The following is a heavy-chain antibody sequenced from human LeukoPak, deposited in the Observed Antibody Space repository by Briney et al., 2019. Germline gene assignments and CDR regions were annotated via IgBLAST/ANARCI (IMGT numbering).Heavy chain of an antibody. CDR2: INHSGST. D-gene: IGHD2-2*01. V-gene: IGHV4-34*01. J-gene: IGHJ6*03. CDR1: GGSFSGYY. Sequence: SETLSLTCAVYGGSFSGYYWSWIRQPPGKGLEWIGEINHSGSTNYNPSLKSRVTISVDTSKNQFSLKLSSVTAADTAVYYCARLQIVVVPAAIWYYYYYYMDVWGKGTTVTVSS. CDR3: ARLQIVVVPAAIWYYYYYYMDV.